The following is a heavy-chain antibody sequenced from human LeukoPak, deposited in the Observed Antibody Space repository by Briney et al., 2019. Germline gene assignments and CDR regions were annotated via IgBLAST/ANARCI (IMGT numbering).Heavy chain of an antibody. D-gene: IGHD2-15*01. V-gene: IGHV3-21*01. J-gene: IGHJ6*01. CDR3: GRVERDCSCGSCYYYYYAMDV. CDR2: ISSSSRYI. Sequence: GGSLRLSCAASGFTFSRYSMNWVRQAPGKGLEWVSSISSSSRYIYYADSVKGRFTISRDNAKNSLYLQMNSLRAEDTAVYYCGRVERDCSCGSCYYYYYAMDVWGQGTTVNVFS. CDR1: GFTFSRYS.